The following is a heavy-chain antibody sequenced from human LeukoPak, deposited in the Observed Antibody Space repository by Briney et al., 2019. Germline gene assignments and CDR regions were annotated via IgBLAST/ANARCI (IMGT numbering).Heavy chain of an antibody. CDR2: ISSDGSNK. V-gene: IGHV3-30-3*01. Sequence: GRSLRLSCAASGFTFSSFAIHWVRQAPGKGLEWVAVISSDGSNKYYADPVKGRFTISRDNSKNTLYLQMNSLRAEDTAVYYCAKDWYGSGSRYYMDVWGKGTTVTVSS. J-gene: IGHJ6*03. CDR1: GFTFSSFA. CDR3: AKDWYGSGSRYYMDV. D-gene: IGHD3-10*01.